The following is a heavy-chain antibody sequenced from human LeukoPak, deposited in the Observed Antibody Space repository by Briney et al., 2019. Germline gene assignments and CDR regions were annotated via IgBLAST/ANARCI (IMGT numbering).Heavy chain of an antibody. V-gene: IGHV3-30*18. CDR2: ISYDGSNE. CDR3: AKISDPIVVITTHLDY. Sequence: GGSLRLSCAASGFTFSSYGMHWVRQAPGKGLEWVAVISYDGSNEYYADSVKGRFTISRDNSKNTLYLQMNSLRAEDTAVYYCAKISDPIVVITTHLDYWGQGTLVTVS. D-gene: IGHD3-22*01. J-gene: IGHJ4*02. CDR1: GFTFSSYG.